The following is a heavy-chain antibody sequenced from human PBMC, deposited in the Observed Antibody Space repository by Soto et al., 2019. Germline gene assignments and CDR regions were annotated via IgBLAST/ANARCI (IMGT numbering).Heavy chain of an antibody. CDR2: ISGSGGST. Sequence: GGSLRLSCAASGFTFSSYAMSWVRQAPGKGLEWVSAISGSGGSTYYADSVKGRFTISRDNSKNTLYLQMNSLRAEDTAVYYCATTLPSLIAVAAPGYYFDYWGQGTLVTVSS. D-gene: IGHD6-19*01. CDR3: ATTLPSLIAVAAPGYYFDY. CDR1: GFTFSSYA. J-gene: IGHJ4*02. V-gene: IGHV3-23*01.